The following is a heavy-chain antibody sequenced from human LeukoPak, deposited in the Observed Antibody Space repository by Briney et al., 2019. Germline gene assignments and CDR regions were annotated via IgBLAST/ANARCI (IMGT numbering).Heavy chain of an antibody. J-gene: IGHJ6*03. CDR3: ARIYSSGWYYYYYMDV. V-gene: IGHV4-59*01. D-gene: IGHD6-19*01. CDR2: IYYSGST. Sequence: PSETLSLTCTVSGGSISSYYWSWIRQPPGKGLEWIGYIYYSGSTNYNPSLKSRVTISVDTSKNQFSLKLSSVTAADTVVYYCARIYSSGWYYYYYMDVWGKGTMVTVSS. CDR1: GGSISSYY.